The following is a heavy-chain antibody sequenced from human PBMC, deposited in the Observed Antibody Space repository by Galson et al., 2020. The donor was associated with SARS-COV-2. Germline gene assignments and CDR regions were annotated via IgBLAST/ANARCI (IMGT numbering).Heavy chain of an antibody. CDR3: ARGLSSGYYYCDY. D-gene: IGHD3-22*01. CDR1: GFPFSSYA. CDR2: TSYDGSNK. Sequence: GGSLRLSCAASGFPFSSYAMHWVRQAPGKGRERVAVTSYDGSNKYYADSVKGRFTISRENSKNTLYLQMNSLRAEDTAVYYCARGLSSGYYYCDYWGQGTLVTVSS. J-gene: IGHJ4*02. V-gene: IGHV3-30*01.